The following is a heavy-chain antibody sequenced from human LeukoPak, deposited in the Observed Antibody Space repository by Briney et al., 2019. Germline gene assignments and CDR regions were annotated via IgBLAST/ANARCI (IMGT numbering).Heavy chain of an antibody. D-gene: IGHD5-24*01. J-gene: IGHJ4*02. Sequence: SSETLSLTCTVSGGSISSGSYYWSWIRQPAGKGLEWIGRIYTSGSTNYNPSLKSRVTISVDTSKNQFSLKLSSVTAADTAVYYCARDGGEMATITGFGYWGQGTLVTVSS. CDR3: ARDGGEMATITGFGY. CDR2: IYTSGST. V-gene: IGHV4-61*02. CDR1: GGSISSGSYY.